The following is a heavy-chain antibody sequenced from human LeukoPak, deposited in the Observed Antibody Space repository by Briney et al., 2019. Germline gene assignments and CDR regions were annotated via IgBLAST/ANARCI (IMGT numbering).Heavy chain of an antibody. CDR3: AKAMSLIKNFDY. D-gene: IGHD3-10*01. J-gene: IGHJ4*02. V-gene: IGHV3-23*01. CDR2: ISGSGGST. CDR1: GFTFSSYA. Sequence: PGGSLRLSCAASGFTFSSYAMSWVRQAPGKGLEWVSAISGSGGSTYYADSVKGRFTTSRDNSKNTLYLQMNSLRAEDTAVYYCAKAMSLIKNFDYWGQGTLVTVSS.